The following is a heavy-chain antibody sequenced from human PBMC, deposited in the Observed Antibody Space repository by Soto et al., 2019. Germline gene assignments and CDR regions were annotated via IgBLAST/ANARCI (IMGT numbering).Heavy chain of an antibody. CDR2: IRSKANSYAT. J-gene: IGHJ5*02. CDR3: TPYYYDSSGYYRFDT. D-gene: IGHD3-22*01. Sequence: EVQLVESGGGLVQPGGSLKLSCAASGFTFSGSAMHWVRQASGKGLEWVGRIRSKANSYATAYAASVKGRFTISRYDSKNTAYLQSNSLIPEVTAVDYCTPYYYDSSGYYRFDTWGQGTLVTVSS. V-gene: IGHV3-73*02. CDR1: GFTFSGSA.